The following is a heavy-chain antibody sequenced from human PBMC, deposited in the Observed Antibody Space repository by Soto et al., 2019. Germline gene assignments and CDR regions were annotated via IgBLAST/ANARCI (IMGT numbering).Heavy chain of an antibody. J-gene: IGHJ6*02. CDR3: ARLYYDFWSGYGANYGMDV. Sequence: ASVKVSCKASGYTFTGYYMHWVRQAPGQGLEWMGWINPNSGGTNYAQKFQGRVTMTRDTSISTAYMELSRLRSEDTAVYYCARLYYDFWSGYGANYGMDVWGQGTTVTVSS. D-gene: IGHD3-3*01. V-gene: IGHV1-2*02. CDR1: GYTFTGYY. CDR2: INPNSGGT.